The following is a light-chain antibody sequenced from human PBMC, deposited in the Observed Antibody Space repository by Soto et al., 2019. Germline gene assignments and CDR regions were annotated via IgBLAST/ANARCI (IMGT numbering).Light chain of an antibody. CDR1: QTINSY. CDR2: AAS. Sequence: DIQMTQSPSSLSASVGDRVTITCRASQTINSYLNWYQQKPGKAPKLLIYAASTLQSGVPSRFSGSGSGTDFTLTISSLRPEDFATYYCQRSESTSCTCGQGTQVDIK. V-gene: IGKV1-39*01. J-gene: IGKJ1*01. CDR3: QRSESTSCT.